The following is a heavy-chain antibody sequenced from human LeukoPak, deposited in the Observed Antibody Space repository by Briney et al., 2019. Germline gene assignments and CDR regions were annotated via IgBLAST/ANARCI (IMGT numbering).Heavy chain of an antibody. CDR1: GFTFSRYG. D-gene: IGHD4-17*01. J-gene: IGHJ4*02. CDR2: LSYDGNDK. Sequence: GGSRRLSCAASGFTFSRYGMHWVRQAPGKGLEWVAVLSYDGNDKYYADSVKGRFTISRDNSKNTLYLQMNSLRPEDTAVYYCAKDRDDYGASYYFDYWGQGTLVTVSS. V-gene: IGHV3-30*18. CDR3: AKDRDDYGASYYFDY.